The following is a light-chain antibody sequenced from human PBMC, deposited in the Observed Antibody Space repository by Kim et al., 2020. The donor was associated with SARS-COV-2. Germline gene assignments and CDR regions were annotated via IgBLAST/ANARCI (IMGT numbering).Light chain of an antibody. CDR3: VMYISSGIWV. V-gene: IGLV8-61*01. CDR2: NTT. CDR1: DGSASIFYY. J-gene: IGLJ3*02. Sequence: GGPVTLSCGFRDGSASIFYYPSWYQQTPGQAPRPLLYNTTPRSSGVPDRFSGSILGNKAALSITGAQADDECNYYCVMYISSGIWVFGGGTQLTVL.